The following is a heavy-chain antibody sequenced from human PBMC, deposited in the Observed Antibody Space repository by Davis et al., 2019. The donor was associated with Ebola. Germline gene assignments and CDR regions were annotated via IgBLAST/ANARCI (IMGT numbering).Heavy chain of an antibody. CDR3: ARVWNDYGSGSYYDY. J-gene: IGHJ4*02. V-gene: IGHV4-59*12. Sequence: MPSETLSLTCTVSGGSISSYYWSWIRQPPGKGLEWIGSIYYSGSTFYNPSLRSRVTISVDTSKNQFSLKLSSVTAADTAVYYCARVWNDYGSGSYYDYWGQGILVTVSS. CDR2: IYYSGST. CDR1: GGSISSYY. D-gene: IGHD3-10*01.